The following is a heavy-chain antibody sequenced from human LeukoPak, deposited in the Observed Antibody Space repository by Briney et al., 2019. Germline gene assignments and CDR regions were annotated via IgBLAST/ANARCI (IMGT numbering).Heavy chain of an antibody. J-gene: IGHJ4*02. CDR2: IFAGGSA. CDR3: AKANSYDTYYFDY. D-gene: IGHD3-10*01. V-gene: IGHV3-66*01. Sequence: GGSLRLSCTASGFRVTSDYMAWVRQAPGKGLEWVSLIFAGGSAYYSDSVKGRFTISRDRSKNELSLQMNSLRAEDTAVYYCAKANSYDTYYFDYWDQGALVIVSS. CDR1: GFRVTSDY.